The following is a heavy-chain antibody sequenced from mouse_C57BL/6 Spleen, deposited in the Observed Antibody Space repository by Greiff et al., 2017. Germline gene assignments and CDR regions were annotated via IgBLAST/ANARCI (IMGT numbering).Heavy chain of an antibody. V-gene: IGHV1-59*01. D-gene: IGHD2-1*01. CDR3: AGGYGNYGAMDY. Sequence: QVQLQQPGAELVRPGPSVKLSCKASGYTFTSYWMHWVKQRPGQGLEWIGVIDPSDSYTNYNQKFKGKATLTVDTSSSPAYMQLSSLTSEDSAVYYCAGGYGNYGAMDYWGQGTSVTVSS. CDR1: GYTFTSYW. CDR2: IDPSDSYT. J-gene: IGHJ4*01.